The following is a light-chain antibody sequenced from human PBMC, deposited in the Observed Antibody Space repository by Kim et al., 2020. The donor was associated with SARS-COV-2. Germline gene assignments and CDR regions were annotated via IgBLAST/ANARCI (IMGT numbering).Light chain of an antibody. Sequence: EIVLTQSPATLSLSPGERATLSCRASQGVSSYLVWYQQKPGQAPTLLIYDAPNRATSIPANLGGSGSATGFTLTTSSLEAEEYVVYYCRQHRDRPPLTFGGGTKVDIK. CDR3: RQHRDRPPLT. CDR1: QGVSSY. V-gene: IGKV3-11*01. CDR2: DAP. J-gene: IGKJ4*01.